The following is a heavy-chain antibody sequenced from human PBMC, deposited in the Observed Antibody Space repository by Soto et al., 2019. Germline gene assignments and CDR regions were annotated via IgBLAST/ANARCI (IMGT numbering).Heavy chain of an antibody. V-gene: IGHV3-11*06. D-gene: IGHD1-26*01. CDR3: VRDIARVGDTYYYDY. Sequence: PGGSLRLSCAASGFTFSDYYMSWIRQAPGKGLEWVSYISSSSSDTNYADSVRGRFTISRDNAKNSLYLQMNGLRAEDTAVYYCVRDIARVGDTYYYDYWGQGXLVTAPQ. J-gene: IGHJ4*02. CDR2: ISSSSSDT. CDR1: GFTFSDYY.